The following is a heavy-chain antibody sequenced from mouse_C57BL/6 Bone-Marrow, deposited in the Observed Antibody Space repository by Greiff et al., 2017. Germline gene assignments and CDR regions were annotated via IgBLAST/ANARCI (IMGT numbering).Heavy chain of an antibody. CDR3: ARGQLRLRRAMDY. J-gene: IGHJ4*01. CDR1: GYTFTSYG. V-gene: IGHV1-81*01. CDR2: IYPRSGNT. Sequence: QVQLQQSGAELARPGASVTLSCKASGYTFTSYGISWVKQRTGQGLEWIGEIYPRSGNTYYNEKFKGKATLTADKSSSTAYMELRSLTSEDSAVYFCARGQLRLRRAMDYWGQGTSVTVSS. D-gene: IGHD3-2*02.